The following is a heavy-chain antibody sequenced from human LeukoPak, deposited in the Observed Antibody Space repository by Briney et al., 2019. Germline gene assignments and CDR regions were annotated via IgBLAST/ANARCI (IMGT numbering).Heavy chain of an antibody. CDR3: ARVLSLWFGEPSYYMDV. J-gene: IGHJ6*03. CDR1: GGSISSYY. Sequence: SETLSLTCTVSGGSISSYYWSWIRQPPGKGLEWIGYIYYSGSTNYNPSLKSRVTISVDTSKNQFSLKLSSVTAADTAVYYCARVLSLWFGEPSYYMDVWGKGTTVTVSS. CDR2: IYYSGST. V-gene: IGHV4-59*01. D-gene: IGHD3-10*01.